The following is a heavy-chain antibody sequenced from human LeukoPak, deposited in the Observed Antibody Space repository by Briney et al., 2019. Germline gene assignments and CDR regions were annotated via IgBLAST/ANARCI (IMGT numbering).Heavy chain of an antibody. CDR2: IIPIFGTA. D-gene: IGHD6-13*01. Sequence: SVKVSCKASGGTFSSYAISWVRQAPGQGLEWMGGIIPIFGTANYAQKFQGRVTITTDESTSTAYMELSSLRSEDTAVYYCARAYSSSWYTRTNWFDPWGQGTLVTVSS. J-gene: IGHJ5*02. V-gene: IGHV1-69*05. CDR1: GGTFSSYA. CDR3: ARAYSSSWYTRTNWFDP.